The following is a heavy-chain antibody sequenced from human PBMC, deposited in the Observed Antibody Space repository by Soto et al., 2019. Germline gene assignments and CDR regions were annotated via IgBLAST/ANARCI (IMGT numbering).Heavy chain of an antibody. D-gene: IGHD2-2*01. V-gene: IGHV1-8*01. CDR1: GYTFTSYD. CDR2: MNPNSGNT. CDR3: ARGGRVVVVPAAYYMDV. Sequence: QVQLVQSGAEVKKPGASVKVSCKASGYTFTSYDINWVRQATGQGLEWMGWMNPNSGNTGYAQKFQGRVTMTRNTSISTAYMELSSLRSEDTAVYYCARGGRVVVVPAAYYMDVWGKGTTVTVSS. J-gene: IGHJ6*03.